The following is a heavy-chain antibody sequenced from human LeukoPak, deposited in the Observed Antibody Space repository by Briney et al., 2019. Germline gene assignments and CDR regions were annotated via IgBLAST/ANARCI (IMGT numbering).Heavy chain of an antibody. V-gene: IGHV4-30-2*01. CDR2: IYHSGST. CDR1: GGSISSGGYY. D-gene: IGHD2-2*02. CDR3: ARHCSGISCYSD. J-gene: IGHJ4*02. Sequence: PSETLSLTCTVSGGSISSGGYYWSWIRQPPGKGLEWIGYIYHSGSTYYNPSLKSRVTISVDSSKNQFSLKLSSVTAADTAVYYCARHCSGISCYSDWGLGTLVTVSS.